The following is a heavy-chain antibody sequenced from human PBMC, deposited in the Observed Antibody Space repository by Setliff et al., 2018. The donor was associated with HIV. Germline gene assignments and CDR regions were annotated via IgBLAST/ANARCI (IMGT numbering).Heavy chain of an antibody. J-gene: IGHJ5*02. V-gene: IGHV4-39*07. CDR3: ARVKSIKTTLVRLWPRFDL. CDR1: GGSISSSSYY. Sequence: SETLSLTCTVSGGSISSSSYYWGWIRQPPGKGLEWIGSIYHSGSTYYNPSLKSRVTMSVDTSKNQFSLKVRSLTAADTGLYYCARVKSIKTTLVRLWPRFDLWGQGTQVTVSS. D-gene: IGHD3-10*01. CDR2: IYHSGST.